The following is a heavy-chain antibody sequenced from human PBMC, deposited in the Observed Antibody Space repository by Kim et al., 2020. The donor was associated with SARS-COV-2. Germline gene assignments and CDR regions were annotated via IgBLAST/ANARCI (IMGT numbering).Heavy chain of an antibody. CDR3: VREKGATRGERFDY. Sequence: GGSLRLSCAASVFSVSSNFMSWVRQAPGKGLEWVSVIYDGGDTYYTDSVRGRFTISRDNSKNTLYLQMNSLRAEDTAVYYCVREKGATRGERFDYWGQGT. J-gene: IGHJ4*02. D-gene: IGHD7-27*01. CDR1: VFSVSSNF. V-gene: IGHV3-53*01. CDR2: IYDGGDT.